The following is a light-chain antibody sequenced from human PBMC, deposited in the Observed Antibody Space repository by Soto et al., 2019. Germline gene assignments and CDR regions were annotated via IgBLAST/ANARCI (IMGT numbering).Light chain of an antibody. V-gene: IGKV1-5*03. CDR3: QQYKSYSLT. Sequence: DIQMTQSPSTLSASVGDRVTITCRASQRISSWLAWYQQKAGKAPKLLIYKASSLESGVPSRFSGSGSGTEFTLIISSLLSDDFATYYCQQYKSYSLTFGGGTKVDIK. CDR1: QRISSW. CDR2: KAS. J-gene: IGKJ4*01.